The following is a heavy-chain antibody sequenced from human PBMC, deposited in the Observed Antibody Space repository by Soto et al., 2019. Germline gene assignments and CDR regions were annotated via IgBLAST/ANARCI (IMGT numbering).Heavy chain of an antibody. CDR1: GLSISNYW. CDR3: ARDHVAAGYFDY. Sequence: GGSLRLSCEASGLSISNYWMSWVRQAPGEGLEWVANIKQDGSEKYYVDSVKGRFTISRDNAKNSLYLQMNSLRAEDTAVYYCARDHVAAGYFDYWGQGTLVTVSS. J-gene: IGHJ4*02. CDR2: IKQDGSEK. V-gene: IGHV3-7*01. D-gene: IGHD6-13*01.